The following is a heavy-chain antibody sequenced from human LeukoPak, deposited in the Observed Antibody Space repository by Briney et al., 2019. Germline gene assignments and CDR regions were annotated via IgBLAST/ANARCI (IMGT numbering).Heavy chain of an antibody. CDR2: INHSGST. D-gene: IGHD2-2*01. V-gene: IGHV4-34*01. Sequence: SETLSLTCAVYGGSFSGYYWSRIRQPPGKGLEWIGEINHSGSTNYNPSLKSRVTISVDTSKNQFSLKLSSVTAADTAVYYCARSDRVVVPAATRPVKGHIDHWGQGTLVTVSS. CDR1: GGSFSGYY. CDR3: ARSDRVVVPAATRPVKGHIDH. J-gene: IGHJ4*02.